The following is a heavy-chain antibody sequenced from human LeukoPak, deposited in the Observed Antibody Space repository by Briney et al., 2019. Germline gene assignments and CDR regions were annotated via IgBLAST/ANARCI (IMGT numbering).Heavy chain of an antibody. CDR1: GGSISSGSYY. D-gene: IGHD3-10*01. V-gene: IGHV4-39*07. J-gene: IGHJ3*02. CDR3: ARRRSYYGSGSYLYYAFDI. CDR2: INHSGST. Sequence: PSETLSLTCTVSGGSISSGSYYWSWIRQPPGKGLEWIGEINHSGSTNYNPSLKSRVTISVDTSKNQFSLKLSSVTAADTAVYYCARRRSYYGSGSYLYYAFDIWGQGTMVTVSS.